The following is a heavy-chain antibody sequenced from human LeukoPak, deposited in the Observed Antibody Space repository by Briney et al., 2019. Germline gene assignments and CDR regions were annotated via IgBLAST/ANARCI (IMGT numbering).Heavy chain of an antibody. V-gene: IGHV3-7*01. CDR2: IKQDGSEK. J-gene: IGHJ4*02. D-gene: IGHD1-26*01. CDR3: ARDGGSYYGDLDY. Sequence: GGSLRLSCAASGFTFSGYWMSWARQAPGKGLEWVANIKQDGSEKYYVDSVKGRFTISRDNAKNSLYPQMNSLRAEDTAVYYCARDGGSYYGDLDYWGQGTLVTVSS. CDR1: GFTFSGYW.